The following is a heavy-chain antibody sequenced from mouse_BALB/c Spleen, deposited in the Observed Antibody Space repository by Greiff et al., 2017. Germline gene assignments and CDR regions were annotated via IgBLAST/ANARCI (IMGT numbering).Heavy chain of an antibody. CDR3: ARDFEYSAY. V-gene: IGHV2-9*02. D-gene: IGHD2-10*02. Sequence: VQRVESGPGLVAPSQSLSITCTVSGFSLTSYGVHWVRQPPGKGLEWLGVIWAGGSTNYNSALMSRLSISKDNSKSQVFLKMNSLQTDDTAMYYCARDFEYSAYWGQGTLVTVSA. J-gene: IGHJ3*01. CDR1: GFSLTSYG. CDR2: IWAGGST.